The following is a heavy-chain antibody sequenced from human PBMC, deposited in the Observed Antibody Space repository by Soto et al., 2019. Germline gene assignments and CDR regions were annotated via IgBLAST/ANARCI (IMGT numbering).Heavy chain of an antibody. CDR3: ARDRDSSAYFAY. CDR2: IYHSGST. CDR1: GGSISSGGYS. Sequence: LSLTCAVSGGSISSGGYSWSWIRQPPGKGLEWIGYIYHSGSTYYNPSLKSRVTISVDRSKNQFSLKLSSVTAAETAVYYCARDRDSSAYFAYWGQGTLVTVSS. D-gene: IGHD3-22*01. V-gene: IGHV4-30-2*01. J-gene: IGHJ4*02.